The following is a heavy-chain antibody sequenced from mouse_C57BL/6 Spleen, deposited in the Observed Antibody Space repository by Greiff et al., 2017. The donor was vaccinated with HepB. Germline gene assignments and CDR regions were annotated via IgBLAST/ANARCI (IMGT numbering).Heavy chain of an antibody. CDR2: IWRGGST. V-gene: IGHV2-5*01. J-gene: IGHJ4*01. D-gene: IGHD1-1*01. Sequence: QVQLQESGPGLVQPSQSLSITCTVSGFSLTSYGVHWVRQSPGKGLEWLGVIWRGGSTDYNAAFMSRLSITKDNSKSQVFSKMNSLQADDTAIYYCAKEDYGSSFYAMDYWGQGTSVTVSS. CDR1: GFSLTSYG. CDR3: AKEDYGSSFYAMDY.